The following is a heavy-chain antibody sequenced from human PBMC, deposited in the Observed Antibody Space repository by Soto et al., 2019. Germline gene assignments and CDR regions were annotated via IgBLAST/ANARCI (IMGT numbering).Heavy chain of an antibody. J-gene: IGHJ4*02. CDR1: GSPFSTYG. CDR2: ISNGGDNI. Sequence: EVQVVESGGGLVKPGGSLRLSCTASGSPFSTYGMNWVRQAPGKGLEWVSSISNGGDNIYYADSVQGRFTISRDNAKNSLYLKMSSLRVEDTAVYFCARDESAGSSIRYWGQGTLVTVSS. V-gene: IGHV3-21*01. D-gene: IGHD6-13*01. CDR3: ARDESAGSSIRY.